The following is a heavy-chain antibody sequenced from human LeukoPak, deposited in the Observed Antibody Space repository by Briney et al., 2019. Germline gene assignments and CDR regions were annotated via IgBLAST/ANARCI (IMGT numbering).Heavy chain of an antibody. CDR3: AKGYCRGNSCYDDRGAFDY. CDR2: IYYSGST. Sequence: PSETLSLTCTVSGGSIRSSSYYWGWIRQPPGKGLEWIGSIYYSGSTYYNPSLKSRVTISVDTSKNQFSLKLNSVTAADTAVYYCAKGYCRGNSCYDDRGAFDYWGQGTLVTVSS. D-gene: IGHD2-2*01. CDR1: GGSIRSSSYY. V-gene: IGHV4-39*07. J-gene: IGHJ4*02.